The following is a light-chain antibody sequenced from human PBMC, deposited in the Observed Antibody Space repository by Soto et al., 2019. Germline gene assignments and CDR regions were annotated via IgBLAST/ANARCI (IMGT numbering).Light chain of an antibody. CDR2: DVS. J-gene: IGLJ1*01. CDR1: SSDVGGYSY. V-gene: IGLV2-14*01. Sequence: QSVVTQPASVSGSPGQSITISCTGTSSDVGGYSYVSWYQQHPGKAPKLMIYDVSNRPSGVSNRFSGSKSGNTASLTISGLQAEDEADYYCSSYTSSSTLYVFGTGTKVTVL. CDR3: SSYTSSSTLYV.